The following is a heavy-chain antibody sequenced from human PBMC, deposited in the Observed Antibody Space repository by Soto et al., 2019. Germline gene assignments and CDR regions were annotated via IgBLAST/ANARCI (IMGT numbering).Heavy chain of an antibody. CDR3: ARERTEEPYYYDTGYYYYGMDV. J-gene: IGHJ6*02. Sequence: GASVKVSCKASAGTFSSYAISWVRQAPGQGLEWMGGIIPIFGTANYAQKFQGRVTITADESTSTAYMELSSLRSEDTAVYYCARERTEEPYYYDTGYYYYGMDVWGQGTTVPSP. CDR1: AGTFSSYA. V-gene: IGHV1-69*13. D-gene: IGHD3-22*01. CDR2: IIPIFGTA.